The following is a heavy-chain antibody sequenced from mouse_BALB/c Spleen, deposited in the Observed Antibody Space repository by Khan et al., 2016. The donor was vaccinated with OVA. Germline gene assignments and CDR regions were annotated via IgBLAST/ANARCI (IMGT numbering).Heavy chain of an antibody. CDR3: TRDRIDY. CDR2: INPTSGYT. Sequence: QVQLQQSGAELAKPGASVKMSCKASGYTFTTYWMHWVKQRPGQGLEWIGYINPTSGYTDYNEKFKDRATLSADKSSSTAYMQLRSLTSECSAVYYCTRDRIDYWGQGTTLTVSS. V-gene: IGHV1-7*01. CDR1: GYTFTTYW. J-gene: IGHJ2*01.